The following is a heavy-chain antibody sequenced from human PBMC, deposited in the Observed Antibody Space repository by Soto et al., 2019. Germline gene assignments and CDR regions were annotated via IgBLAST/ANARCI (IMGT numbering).Heavy chain of an antibody. Sequence: GXSVKGSCNAFGYSFTSYYMHWVRQAPGQELEWMGIINPSGGSTSYAQKFQGGVTMTRDTSTSTVYMELSSLRSEDTAVYYCARPVVPAARYYYGMDVWGQGTTVTVSS. V-gene: IGHV1-46*01. CDR2: INPSGGST. CDR3: ARPVVPAARYYYGMDV. CDR1: GYSFTSYY. D-gene: IGHD2-2*01. J-gene: IGHJ6*02.